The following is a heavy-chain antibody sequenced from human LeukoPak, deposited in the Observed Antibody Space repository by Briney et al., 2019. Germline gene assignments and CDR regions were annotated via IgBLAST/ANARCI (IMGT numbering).Heavy chain of an antibody. CDR3: ARQKGMLRFGELSSNDYYYYGMDV. V-gene: IGHV5-51*01. J-gene: IGHJ6*02. Sequence: GESLKISCKSSGYSFTTYWIGWVRQMPGKGLEWMGIIFPGDSHVRYSPSFQGQVTISADKSNSTAYLQWSSLKASDTAIYYCARQKGMLRFGELSSNDYYYYGMDVWGQGTTVTVSS. D-gene: IGHD3-10*01. CDR1: GYSFTTYW. CDR2: IFPGDSHV.